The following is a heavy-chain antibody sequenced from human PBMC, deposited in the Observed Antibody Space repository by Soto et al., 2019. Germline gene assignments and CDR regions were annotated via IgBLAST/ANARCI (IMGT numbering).Heavy chain of an antibody. D-gene: IGHD6-25*01. CDR3: GSVRPSGYVLS. Sequence: TSETLSLTCTVSGGSLSSYYWTWIRQSPGKGLEWIGYVYLSGNTNYNPSLKSRVTISIDTSKNQFSLRLASVTAADTAFYYCGSVRPSGYVLSWGQGTPVTVSS. V-gene: IGHV4-59*01. CDR2: VYLSGNT. J-gene: IGHJ5*02. CDR1: GGSLSSYY.